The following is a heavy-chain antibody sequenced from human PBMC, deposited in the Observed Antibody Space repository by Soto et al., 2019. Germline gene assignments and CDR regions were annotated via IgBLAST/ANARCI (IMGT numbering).Heavy chain of an antibody. CDR1: GYTFTGYY. V-gene: IGHV1-2*04. D-gene: IGHD2-2*01. Sequence: ASVKVSFKASGYTFTGYYMHWVRQAPGQGLEWMGWINPNSGGTNYAQKFQGWVTMTRDTSISTAYMELSRLRSDDTAVYYCAREMNCSSTSCPGYYYYGMDVWGQGTTVTVSS. CDR2: INPNSGGT. J-gene: IGHJ6*02. CDR3: AREMNCSSTSCPGYYYYGMDV.